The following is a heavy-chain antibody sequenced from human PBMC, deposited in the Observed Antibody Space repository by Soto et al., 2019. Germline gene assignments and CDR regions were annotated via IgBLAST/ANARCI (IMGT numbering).Heavy chain of an antibody. CDR2: INHSGST. V-gene: IGHV4-34*01. D-gene: IGHD2-8*01. CDR1: CASFSGYY. J-gene: IGHJ6*02. CDR3: ARRYCTNGVCSSYYGMDV. Sequence: SETLSLNCAVYCASFSGYYWRWIRQPPGKGLEWIGEINHSGSTNYNPSLKSRVTISVDTSKNQFSLKLSSVTAADTAVYYCARRYCTNGVCSSYYGMDVWGQGTTVT.